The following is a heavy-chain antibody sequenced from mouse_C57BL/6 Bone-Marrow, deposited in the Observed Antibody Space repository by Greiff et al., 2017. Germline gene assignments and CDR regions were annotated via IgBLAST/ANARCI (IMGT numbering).Heavy chain of an antibody. CDR2: ISSCGDYI. CDR1: GFTFSSYA. Sequence: LVESGECLVKPGGSLKLSCAASGFTFSSYAMSWVRQTPEKRLEWVAYISSCGDYIYYADTVKGRFTISRDNARNTLYLQMSSLKSEDTAMYYCARERDCYYAMDYWGQGTSVTVSS. CDR3: ARERDCYYAMDY. D-gene: IGHD6-1*01. V-gene: IGHV5S21*01. J-gene: IGHJ4*01.